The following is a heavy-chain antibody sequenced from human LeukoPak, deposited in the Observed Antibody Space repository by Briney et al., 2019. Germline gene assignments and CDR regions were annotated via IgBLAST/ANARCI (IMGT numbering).Heavy chain of an antibody. Sequence: ATVKISCKASGYTFNDYYIHWVQQAPGKGLEWMGRVDLEDGDTIYAEKFQGRVTITADTSTDTAHMDLSSLRSFDTAVYYCARGSRSFDWLRSYFDFWGQGTLVSVSS. J-gene: IGHJ4*02. CDR1: GYTFNDYY. V-gene: IGHV1-69-2*01. CDR2: VDLEDGDT. CDR3: ARGSRSFDWLRSYFDF. D-gene: IGHD3-9*01.